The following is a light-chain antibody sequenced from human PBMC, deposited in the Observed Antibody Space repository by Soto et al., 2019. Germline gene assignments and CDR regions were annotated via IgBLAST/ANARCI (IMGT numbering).Light chain of an antibody. Sequence: IVMTQSPATLSVFPGERATLSCRASQSISNNLAWLQQKPGQAPRLLIYAASTRATGVPARFSGSGSATVFTLTIRSLQPEDFAVYYCHQYNILPPMHTFGQGTKLEMK. J-gene: IGKJ2*01. CDR1: QSISNN. CDR2: AAS. CDR3: HQYNILPPMHT. V-gene: IGKV3-15*01.